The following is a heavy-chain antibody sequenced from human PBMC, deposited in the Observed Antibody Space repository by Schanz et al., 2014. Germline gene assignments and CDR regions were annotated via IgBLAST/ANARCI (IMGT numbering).Heavy chain of an antibody. V-gene: IGHV3-33*01. Sequence: QVQLVESGGGVVQPGRSLRLSCAASGFIFSSYGLHWVRQAPGKGLEWVAFIWYDGSNKYYADSVKGRFTISRDNSKNTLYLQMNSLSGEDTSVYFCARGRRRIATPSAPSFRNYYYYAMDVWGQGTTVTVSS. CDR2: IWYDGSNK. D-gene: IGHD6-13*01. CDR3: ARGRRRIATPSAPSFRNYYYYAMDV. CDR1: GFIFSSYG. J-gene: IGHJ6*02.